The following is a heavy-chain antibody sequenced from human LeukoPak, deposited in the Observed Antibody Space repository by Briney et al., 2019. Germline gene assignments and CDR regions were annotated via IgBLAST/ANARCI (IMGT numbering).Heavy chain of an antibody. J-gene: IGHJ6*02. CDR3: ARGSIAAAGGYYGMDV. CDR2: INHSGST. V-gene: IGHV4-34*01. Sequence: SETLSLTCAVYGGSFSGYYWSWIRQPPGKGLEWIGEINHSGSTNYNPSLKSQVTISVDTSKNQFSLKLSSVTAADTAVYYCARGSIAAAGGYYGMDVWGQGTTVTVSS. D-gene: IGHD6-13*01. CDR1: GGSFSGYY.